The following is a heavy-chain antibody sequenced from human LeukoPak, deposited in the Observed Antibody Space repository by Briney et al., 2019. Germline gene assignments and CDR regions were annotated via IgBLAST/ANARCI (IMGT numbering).Heavy chain of an antibody. D-gene: IGHD3-10*01. CDR3: ARKLRMVRGEGVYYYYYGMDV. CDR2: ISGSGGST. V-gene: IGHV3-23*01. Sequence: QPGGSLRLSCAASRFTFTSYAMSWVRQATGKGLEWVSAISGSGGSTYYADSVKGRFTISRDNPKHTLYLQMNSLRAEDTAVYYCARKLRMVRGEGVYYYYYGMDVWGQGTTVTVSS. J-gene: IGHJ6*02. CDR1: RFTFTSYA.